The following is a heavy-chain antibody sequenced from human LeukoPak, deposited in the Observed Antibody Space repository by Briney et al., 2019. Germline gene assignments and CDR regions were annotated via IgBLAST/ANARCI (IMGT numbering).Heavy chain of an antibody. D-gene: IGHD6-13*01. CDR1: GYTFTRHY. Sequence: GASVKVSCKASGYTFTRHYMHWVRQAPGQGLEWMGWINPNSGGTNYAQKFQGRVTVTRDTSISTAYMELSSLYSDDTALYYCAGGVAGKAAAALDYWGQGALVTVSS. V-gene: IGHV1-2*02. CDR3: AGGVAGKAAAALDY. J-gene: IGHJ4*02. CDR2: INPNSGGT.